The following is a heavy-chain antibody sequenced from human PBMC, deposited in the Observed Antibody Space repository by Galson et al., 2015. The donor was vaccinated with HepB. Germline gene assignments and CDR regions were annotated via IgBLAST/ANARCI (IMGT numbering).Heavy chain of an antibody. D-gene: IGHD3-22*01. J-gene: IGHJ4*02. CDR3: ARQHDTSGYYAY. CDR1: GVTFSTYA. Sequence: SVKVSCKASGVTFSTYAISWLRQAPGQGLEWMGGIIPLFGSANYAQKLQGRVTITADESTSTTYMELSSLKSEDTALYYCARQHDTSGYYAYWGQGTLVTVSS. V-gene: IGHV1-69*13. CDR2: IIPLFGSA.